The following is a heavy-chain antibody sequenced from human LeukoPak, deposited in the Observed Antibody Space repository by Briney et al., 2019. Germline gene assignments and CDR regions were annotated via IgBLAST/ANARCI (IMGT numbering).Heavy chain of an antibody. Sequence: ASVKVSCKASGYTFTGYYMHWVRQAPGQGLEWMGRINPNSGGTNYAQKFQGRVTMTRDTSISTAYMELSRLRSDDTAVYYCARDDFWSGYYNFDYWGQGTLVTVSP. V-gene: IGHV1-2*06. CDR1: GYTFTGYY. J-gene: IGHJ4*02. CDR2: INPNSGGT. D-gene: IGHD3-3*01. CDR3: ARDDFWSGYYNFDY.